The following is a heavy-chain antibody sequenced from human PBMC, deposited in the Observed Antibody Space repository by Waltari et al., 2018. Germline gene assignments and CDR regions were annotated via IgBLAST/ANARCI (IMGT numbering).Heavy chain of an antibody. J-gene: IGHJ4*02. V-gene: IGHV4-59*01. D-gene: IGHD3-10*01. Sequence: QVQLQESGPGLVKPSETLSLTCTVSGGSISSYYWSWIRPPPGKGLEWIGYNYYSGSTNSTPSLKSRFTISVATSKNQFSLKLSSVTAADTAVYYCARDSEGGGSNFDYWGQGTLVTVSS. CDR1: GGSISSYY. CDR3: ARDSEGGGSNFDY. CDR2: NYYSGST.